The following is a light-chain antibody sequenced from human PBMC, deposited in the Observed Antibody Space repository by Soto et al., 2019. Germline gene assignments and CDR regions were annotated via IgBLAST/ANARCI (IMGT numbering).Light chain of an antibody. CDR1: SSNIGKNA. CDR3: AAWDDNLNGVV. V-gene: IGLV1-36*01. Sequence: QSVLTQPPSVSEAPRQRVTISCSGSSSNIGKNAVNWYQQVPGRTPKLLIYYDNLLPSGVSDRFSGSKSGTSASLAITGLQSEDEADYYCAAWDDNLNGVVFGGGTKLTVL. J-gene: IGLJ2*01. CDR2: YDN.